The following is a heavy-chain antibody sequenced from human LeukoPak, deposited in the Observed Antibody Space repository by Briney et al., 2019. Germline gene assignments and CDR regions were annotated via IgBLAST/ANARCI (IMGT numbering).Heavy chain of an antibody. CDR3: ARGRYDSSGYYIIFDY. J-gene: IGHJ4*02. D-gene: IGHD3-22*01. Sequence: GGSLRLSCAASGFTFSDYYMSWIRQAPGKGLEWVSYISSSGSTIYYADSVKGRFTISRDNAKNSLYLQMNSLRAEDTAVYYCARGRYDSSGYYIIFDYWGQGTLVTVSS. CDR1: GFTFSDYY. CDR2: ISSSGSTI. V-gene: IGHV3-11*04.